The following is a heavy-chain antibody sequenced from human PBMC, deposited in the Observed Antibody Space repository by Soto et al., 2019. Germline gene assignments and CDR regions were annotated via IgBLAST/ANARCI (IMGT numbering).Heavy chain of an antibody. CDR3: AREKSSQWLASFDF. Sequence: LRLSCAASGFTFSSYAMSWVRQAPGKGLEWVAVISYDGGSEYYADSVRGRFSVSRDNSKNTLYLQINNLRREDTALYYCAREKSSQWLASFDFWGQGTLVTVSS. V-gene: IGHV3-30*14. J-gene: IGHJ4*02. CDR1: GFTFSSYA. CDR2: ISYDGGSE. D-gene: IGHD6-19*01.